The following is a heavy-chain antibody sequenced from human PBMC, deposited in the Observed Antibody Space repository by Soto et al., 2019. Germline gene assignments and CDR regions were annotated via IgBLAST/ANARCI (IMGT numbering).Heavy chain of an antibody. CDR1: CVSISSGGYY. Sequence: SETLSLTCTVSCVSISSGGYYWSWIRQHPGKGLERIGYIYCGGTAYSHPSHKRRVTISVDTYKNQFSLKLSSVIAADTAVYYCARGVLVEGTSSPDMFDYWGKGTQVPVSS. D-gene: IGHD6-6*01. CDR2: IYCGGTA. CDR3: ARGVLVEGTSSPDMFDY. J-gene: IGHJ4*02. V-gene: IGHV4-31*03.